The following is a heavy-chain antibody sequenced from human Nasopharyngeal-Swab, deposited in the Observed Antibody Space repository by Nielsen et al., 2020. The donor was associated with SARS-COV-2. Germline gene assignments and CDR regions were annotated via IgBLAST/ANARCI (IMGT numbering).Heavy chain of an antibody. J-gene: IGHJ4*02. CDR3: ASGLTFDY. CDR2: IYSGGST. Sequence: GESLKISCAASGFTVSSNYMSWVRQAPGKGLEWVSVIYSGGSTYYADSVKGRFTISRDNSKNTLYPQMNSLRAEDTAVYYCASGLTFDYWGQGTLVTVSS. D-gene: IGHD2-21*02. CDR1: GFTVSSNY. V-gene: IGHV3-53*01.